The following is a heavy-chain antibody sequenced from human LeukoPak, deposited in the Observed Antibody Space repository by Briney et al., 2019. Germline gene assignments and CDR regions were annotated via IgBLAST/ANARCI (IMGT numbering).Heavy chain of an antibody. J-gene: IGHJ3*02. CDR2: ISGSGGST. Sequence: GGSLRLSXAASGFTFSSYAMSWVRQAPGKGLEWVSAISGSGGSTYYADSVKGRFTISRDNSKNTLYLQMNSLRAEDTAVHYCAKDKAPPITIFGVVIEKTDAFGIWGQGTMVTVSS. CDR1: GFTFSSYA. D-gene: IGHD3-3*01. V-gene: IGHV3-23*01. CDR3: AKDKAPPITIFGVVIEKTDAFGI.